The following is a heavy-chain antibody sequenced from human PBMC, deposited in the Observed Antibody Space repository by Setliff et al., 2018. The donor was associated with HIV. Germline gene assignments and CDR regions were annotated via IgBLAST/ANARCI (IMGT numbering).Heavy chain of an antibody. J-gene: IGHJ4*02. Sequence: PGGSLRLSCAASGFTFSRYSMNWVRQPPGKGREWIGSIFYSGSANYNPSLKSRVTIFVDMSSNQFSLRLSSVTAADAAVYYCAAFFVTPMTTQDFWGQGTLVTVSS. CDR1: GFTFSRYSM. D-gene: IGHD4-4*01. CDR3: AAFFVTPMTTQDF. V-gene: IGHV4-4*02. CDR2: IFYSGSA.